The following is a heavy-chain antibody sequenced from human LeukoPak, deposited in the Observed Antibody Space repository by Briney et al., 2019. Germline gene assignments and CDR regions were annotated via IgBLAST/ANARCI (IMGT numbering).Heavy chain of an antibody. V-gene: IGHV3-30-3*01. J-gene: IGHJ4*02. CDR2: ISYDGSNK. CDR3: ARAKLKGFWSGSALDY. Sequence: GRSLRLSCAASGFTFSSYAMHWVRQAPGKGLEWVAVISYDGSNKYYADSVEGRFTISRDNSKNTLYLQMNSLRAEDTAVYYCARAKLKGFWSGSALDYWGQGTLVTVSS. D-gene: IGHD3-10*01. CDR1: GFTFSSYA.